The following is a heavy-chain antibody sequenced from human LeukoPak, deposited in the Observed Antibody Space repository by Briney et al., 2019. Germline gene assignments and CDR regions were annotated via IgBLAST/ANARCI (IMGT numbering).Heavy chain of an antibody. CDR2: ISGSAAST. J-gene: IGHJ5*02. D-gene: IGHD6-19*01. CDR3: ARDQRLSQWDWFDP. Sequence: PGGALRLSCAAYGITFRTYAMNWVRQAPGKGLEWVSVISGSAASTSYADSVEGRFTISRDNSRNTLYLQMNNLRAEDTAVYYCARDQRLSQWDWFDPWGQGTLVTVSS. CDR1: GITFRTYA. V-gene: IGHV3-23*01.